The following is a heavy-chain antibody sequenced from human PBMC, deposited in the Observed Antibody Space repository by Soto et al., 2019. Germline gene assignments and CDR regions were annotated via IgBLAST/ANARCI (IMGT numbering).Heavy chain of an antibody. Sequence: ASVKVSCKASGYTFTRSGISWVRQAPGQGLEWMGWISTYNGDTNYAQTFQGRVTMTTDTSTSTVHMEVRSLRSDDTAVYYCAREGVAPYYYYGMDLWGQGTPVTVSS. CDR3: AREGVAPYYYYGMDL. J-gene: IGHJ6*02. CDR1: GYTFTRSG. V-gene: IGHV1-18*01. D-gene: IGHD5-12*01. CDR2: ISTYNGDT.